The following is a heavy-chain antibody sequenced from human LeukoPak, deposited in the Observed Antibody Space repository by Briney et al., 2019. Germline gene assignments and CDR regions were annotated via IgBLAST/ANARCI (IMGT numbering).Heavy chain of an antibody. J-gene: IGHJ4*02. CDR2: ISSSRSTI. V-gene: IGHV3-48*02. CDR1: GFTFSSYS. D-gene: IGHD3-22*01. CDR3: ARVSPTGNYDSSGFDY. Sequence: PGGSLRPSCAASGFTFSSYSMNWVRQAPGKGLEWVSYISSSRSTIYYADSVKGRFTISRDNAKNSLYLQMNSLGDEDTAVYYCARVSPTGNYDSSGFDYWGQGTLVTVSS.